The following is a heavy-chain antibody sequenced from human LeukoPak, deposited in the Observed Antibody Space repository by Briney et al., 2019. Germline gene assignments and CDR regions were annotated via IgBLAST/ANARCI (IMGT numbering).Heavy chain of an antibody. J-gene: IGHJ6*04. CDR3: ARGMVRGADDYYYGMDV. CDR2: ISAYNGNT. D-gene: IGHD3-10*01. V-gene: IGHV1-18*04. CDR1: GYTFTSYG. Sequence: ASVKVSCKASGYTFTSYGISWVRQAPGQGLEWMGWISAYNGNTNYAQKLQGRVTMTTDTSTSTAYMELRSLRSDHTAVYYCARGMVRGADDYYYGMDVWGKGTTVTVSS.